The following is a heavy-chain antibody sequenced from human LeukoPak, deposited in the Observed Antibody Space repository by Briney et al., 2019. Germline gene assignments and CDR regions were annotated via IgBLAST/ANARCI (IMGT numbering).Heavy chain of an antibody. D-gene: IGHD3-10*01. V-gene: IGHV3-23*01. CDR1: GFTFSSYA. Sequence: GGSLRLSCAASGFTFSSYAMSWVRQAPGKGLEWVSAISGSGGSTYYADSVKGRFTISRDNSKNTLYLQMNSLRAEDTAVYYCATSPTMVEYYFDYWGQGTLVTVSS. CDR3: ATSPTMVEYYFDY. J-gene: IGHJ4*02. CDR2: ISGSGGST.